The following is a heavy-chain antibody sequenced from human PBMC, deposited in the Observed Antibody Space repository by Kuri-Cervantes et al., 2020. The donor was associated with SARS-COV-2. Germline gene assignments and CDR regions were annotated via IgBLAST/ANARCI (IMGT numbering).Heavy chain of an antibody. J-gene: IGHJ6*02. CDR1: GGSISSSSYY. D-gene: IGHD3-10*01. CDR3: ATMVRGVPRMDV. CDR2: IYYSGST. Sequence: SETLSLTCTVSGGSISSSSYYWGWIRQPPVKGLEWIGSIYYSGSTYYNPSLKSRVTISVDTSKNQFSLKLSSVTAADTAVYYCATMVRGVPRMDVWVQGTTVTVSS. V-gene: IGHV4-39*07.